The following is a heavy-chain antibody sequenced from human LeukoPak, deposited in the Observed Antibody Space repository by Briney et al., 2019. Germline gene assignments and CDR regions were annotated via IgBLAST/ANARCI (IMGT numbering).Heavy chain of an antibody. D-gene: IGHD5-18*01. J-gene: IGHJ4*02. CDR3: ARGRGYSSWYYFDY. CDR1: GGSMSPYH. CDR2: IYYSGST. Sequence: SETLSLTCTVSGGSMSPYHWGWIRQPPGKGLEWTGYIYYSGSTNYNPSLKSRVTISVDTSKNQFSLKLSSVTAADTAVYYCARGRGYSSWYYFDYWGQGTLVTVSS. V-gene: IGHV4-59*12.